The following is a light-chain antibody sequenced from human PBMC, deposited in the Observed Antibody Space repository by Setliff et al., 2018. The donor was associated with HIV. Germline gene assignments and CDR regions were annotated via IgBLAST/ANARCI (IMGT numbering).Light chain of an antibody. CDR1: SGSVSTSNY. J-gene: IGLJ3*02. CDR2: STS. Sequence: QTVVTQEPSFSVSPGGTVTLTCGLSSGSVSTSNYPSWYQQTPGQAPRTLIYSTSTRPSGVPDRFSGSIVGNKAALTITGAQADDESDYYCVLYMVYMNSGIWVFGGGTKVTVL. CDR3: VLYMVYMNSGIWV. V-gene: IGLV8-61*01.